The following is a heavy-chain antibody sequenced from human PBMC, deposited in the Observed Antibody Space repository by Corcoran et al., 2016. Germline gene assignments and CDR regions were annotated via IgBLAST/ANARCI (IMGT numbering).Heavy chain of an antibody. CDR3: ARVRVTADD. D-gene: IGHD2-21*02. CDR2: ISSSSSTI. J-gene: IGHJ4*02. CDR1: GFTFSSYS. V-gene: IGHV3-48*04. Sequence: EVQLVESGGGLVQPGGSLRLSCAASGFTFSSYSMNWVRQAPGKGLEWVSYISSSSSTIYYADSVKGRFTISRDNAKNSLYLQMNSLRAEDQAVYYCARVRVTADDWGQGTLVTVSS.